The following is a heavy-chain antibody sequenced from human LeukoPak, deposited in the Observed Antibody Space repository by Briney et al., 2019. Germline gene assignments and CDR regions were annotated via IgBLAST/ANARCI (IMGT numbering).Heavy chain of an antibody. CDR2: IYTSGST. CDR3: ARDYGTIFGVAKPYYYYYMDV. J-gene: IGHJ6*03. D-gene: IGHD3-3*01. V-gene: IGHV4-4*07. Sequence: SETLSLTCTVSGGSISSYYWSWIRQPAGKGLEWIGRIYTSGSTNYNPSLKSRVTMSVDTSKNQFSLKLSSVTAADTAVYYCARDYGTIFGVAKPYYYYYMDVWGKGTTVTVSS. CDR1: GGSISSYY.